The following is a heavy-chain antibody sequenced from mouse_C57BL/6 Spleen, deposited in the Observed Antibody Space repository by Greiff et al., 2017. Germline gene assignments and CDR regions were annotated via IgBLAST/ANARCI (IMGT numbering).Heavy chain of an antibody. V-gene: IGHV1-18*01. CDR3: ARSGLTGHYAMDY. Sequence: VQLKQSGPELVKPGASVKIPCKASGYTFTDYNMDWVKQSHGKSLEWIGDINPNNGGTIYNQKFKGKATLTVDKSSSTAYMELRSLTSEDTAVYYCARSGLTGHYAMDYWGQGTSVTVSS. CDR1: GYTFTDYN. J-gene: IGHJ4*01. CDR2: INPNNGGT. D-gene: IGHD4-1*01.